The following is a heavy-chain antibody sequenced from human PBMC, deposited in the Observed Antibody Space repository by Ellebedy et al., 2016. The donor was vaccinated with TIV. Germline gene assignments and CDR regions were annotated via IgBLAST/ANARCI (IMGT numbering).Heavy chain of an antibody. CDR3: TKWLDGSGWNLDP. J-gene: IGHJ5*02. Sequence: GESLKISCAASGFTFSSYSLNWVRQAPGKGLAWVSSISTISSYADSVRGRFTISTDNARHSLALYMNSLRVDDTDIYYCTKWLDGSGWNLDPWGQGTLVTVSS. CDR2: ISTISS. V-gene: IGHV3-21*04. CDR1: GFTFSSYS. D-gene: IGHD6-19*01.